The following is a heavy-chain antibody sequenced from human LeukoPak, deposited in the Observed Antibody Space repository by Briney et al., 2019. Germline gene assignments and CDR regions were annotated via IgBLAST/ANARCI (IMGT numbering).Heavy chain of an antibody. V-gene: IGHV1-46*01. D-gene: IGHD4-17*01. CDR3: ARPDYGDYAFDY. CDR2: IKPSGGST. Sequence: VSVKVSCKASGYTFTGYYMHWWRQAPGQGLEWRGIIKPSGGSTSHAQKFQGRVTMTRDTSTSTVYMGLSSLRSEGTAVYYCARPDYGDYAFDYWGQGALVTVS. CDR1: GYTFTGYY. J-gene: IGHJ4*02.